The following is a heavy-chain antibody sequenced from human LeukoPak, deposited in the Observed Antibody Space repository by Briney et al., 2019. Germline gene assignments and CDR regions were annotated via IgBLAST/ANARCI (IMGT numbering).Heavy chain of an antibody. Sequence: GGSLRLSCAASGFTFSSYSMNWVRQAPGKGLEWVSVIYSGGSTYYADSVKGRFTISRDNSKNTLYLQMNSLRAEDTAVYYCAKDVAAAAGYFDYWGQGTLVTVSS. D-gene: IGHD6-13*01. CDR3: AKDVAAAAGYFDY. V-gene: IGHV3-66*01. J-gene: IGHJ4*02. CDR2: IYSGGST. CDR1: GFTFSSYS.